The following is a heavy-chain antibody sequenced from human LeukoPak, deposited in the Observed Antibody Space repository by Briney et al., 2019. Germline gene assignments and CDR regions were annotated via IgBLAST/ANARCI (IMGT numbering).Heavy chain of an antibody. J-gene: IGHJ2*01. CDR1: GYTFTSYG. D-gene: IGHD3-22*01. V-gene: IGHV1-18*01. CDR2: ISAYNGNT. Sequence: ASVKVSCKASGYTFTSYGISWVRQAPGQGLEWMGWISAYNGNTNYAQKLQGRVTMTTDTSTSTAYMELRSLRSDDTAVYYCARTPDSSAYLQLWWYFDLWGRGTLVTVSS. CDR3: ARTPDSSAYLQLWWYFDL.